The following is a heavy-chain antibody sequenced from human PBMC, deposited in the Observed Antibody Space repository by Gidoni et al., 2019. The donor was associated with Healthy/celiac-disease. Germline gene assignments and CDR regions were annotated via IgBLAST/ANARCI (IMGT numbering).Heavy chain of an antibody. CDR1: GGSISSRNYN. D-gene: IGHD6-13*01. Sequence: QLQLQESGPGLVKPSETLSLTCTVSGGSISSRNYNWGWIRQPPGKGLEWIGSIYYSGSTYYNPSLKSRVTISVDTSKNQFSLKLSSVTAADTAVYYCARHRYSSSWYGVLYYFDYWGQGTLVTVSS. V-gene: IGHV4-39*01. J-gene: IGHJ4*02. CDR3: ARHRYSSSWYGVLYYFDY. CDR2: IYYSGST.